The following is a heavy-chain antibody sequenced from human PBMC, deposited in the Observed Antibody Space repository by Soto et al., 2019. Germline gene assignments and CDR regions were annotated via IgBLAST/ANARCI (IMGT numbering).Heavy chain of an antibody. CDR1: GDSVSSNSAV. CDR3: ARRVGQGYHGLDV. Sequence: PSQTLSLTCAISGDSVSSNSAVWNWIRQSPSRGLEWLGRTYYRSKWSNDYAVSVKSRITINPDTSKNQFSLQLNSVTPEDTAVYYCARRVGQGYHGLDVWGQGTTVTVSS. CDR2: TYYRSKWSN. V-gene: IGHV6-1*01. J-gene: IGHJ6*02.